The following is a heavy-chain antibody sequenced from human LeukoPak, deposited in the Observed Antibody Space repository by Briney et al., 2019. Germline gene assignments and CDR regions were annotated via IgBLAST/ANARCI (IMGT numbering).Heavy chain of an antibody. CDR1: GFTFDDYG. CDR2: INWNGGGT. D-gene: IGHD3-22*01. CDR3: ARRVIVVLGAFDL. Sequence: GGSLRLSCAAAGFTFDDYGMSWVRQAPGKGLEWVSVINWNGGGTGYADSVKGRFTISRDNAKNSLYLQMNSLRAEDTALYYSARRVIVVLGAFDLPGRRTIVAVSS. V-gene: IGHV3-20*04. J-gene: IGHJ3*01.